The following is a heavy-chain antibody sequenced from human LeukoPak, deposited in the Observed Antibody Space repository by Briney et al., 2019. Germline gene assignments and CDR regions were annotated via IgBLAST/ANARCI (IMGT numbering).Heavy chain of an antibody. D-gene: IGHD5-18*01. CDR3: ARVGIQLWSHFDY. CDR2: IYTSGST. CDR1: GGSISIYY. Sequence: SETLSLTCTVSGGSISIYYWSWIRQPAGKGLEWIGRIYTSGSTNYNPSLKSRVTMSVDTSKNQFSLKLSSVTAADTAVYYCARVGIQLWSHFDYWGQGTLVTVSS. V-gene: IGHV4-4*07. J-gene: IGHJ4*02.